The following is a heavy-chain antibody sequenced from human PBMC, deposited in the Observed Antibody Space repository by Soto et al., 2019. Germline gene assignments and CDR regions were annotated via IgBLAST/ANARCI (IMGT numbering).Heavy chain of an antibody. CDR2: ISGSGGST. CDR3: AKGSASGRPYYFDY. J-gene: IGHJ4*02. CDR1: GFSISAYA. V-gene: IGHV3-23*01. Sequence: GGSLRLSCAASGFSISAYAMSWARQAPGKGLEWVSAISGSGGSTYYADSVKGRFTISRENSHNTLYLQMNSLRAEDTAVYYCAKGSASGRPYYFDYRGQGTLVTVSS.